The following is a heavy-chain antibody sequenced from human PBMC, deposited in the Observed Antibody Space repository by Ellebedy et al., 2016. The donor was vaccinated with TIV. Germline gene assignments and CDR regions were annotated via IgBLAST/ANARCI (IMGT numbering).Heavy chain of an antibody. J-gene: IGHJ4*02. V-gene: IGHV4-59*08. Sequence: SETLSLXXSVSGGSVTSYYWSWIRQPPGKGLEWIGYIHHTGFTNYNPSLKGRVSVAVDKYRNKLSVRLSSVTAADTAVYYCARHRKNDVLIGYDYWGQGILVTVSS. CDR3: ARHRKNDVLIGYDY. CDR2: IHHTGFT. D-gene: IGHD3-9*01. CDR1: GGSVTSYY.